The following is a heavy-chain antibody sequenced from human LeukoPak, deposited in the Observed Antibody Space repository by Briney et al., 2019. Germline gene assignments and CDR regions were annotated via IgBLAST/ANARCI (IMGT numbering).Heavy chain of an antibody. CDR2: IYHSGST. D-gene: IGHD1-26*01. CDR1: GGSISSSNW. J-gene: IGHJ4*02. Sequence: SSETLSLTCAVSGGSISSSNWWSWVRQPPGKGLEWIGGIYHSGSTNYNPSLKSRVTISVDKSKNQFSLKLSSVTAADTAVYYCARGGVGATASFDYWGQGTLVTVSS. CDR3: ARGGVGATASFDY. V-gene: IGHV4-4*02.